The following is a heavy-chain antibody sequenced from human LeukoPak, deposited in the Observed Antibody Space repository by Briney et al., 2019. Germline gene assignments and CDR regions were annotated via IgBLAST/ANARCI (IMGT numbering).Heavy chain of an antibody. CDR3: ARGEIVAVAGTTGGYYYYGMDV. V-gene: IGHV1-69*13. CDR2: IIPIFGTA. CDR1: GGTFSSYA. J-gene: IGHJ6*04. D-gene: IGHD6-19*01. Sequence: ASVKVSCKASGGTFSSYAISWVRQAPGQGLEWMGGIIPIFGTANYAQKFQGRVTITADESTSTAYIELSSLRSEDTAVYYCARGEIVAVAGTTGGYYYYGMDVWGKGTTVTVSS.